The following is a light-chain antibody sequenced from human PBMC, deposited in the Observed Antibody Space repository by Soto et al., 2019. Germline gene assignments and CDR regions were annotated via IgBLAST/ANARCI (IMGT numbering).Light chain of an antibody. CDR2: VSS. V-gene: IGKV1-12*01. Sequence: DIQMTQSPSSVSASVGDRVTITCRASQGISSWLAWYQHKPGKAPKLLIYVSSSLQSRVPSRFSGRGSATDFTLTISRLQPEDFATYYCQQANSFPWTFGQGTKVEIK. J-gene: IGKJ1*01. CDR1: QGISSW. CDR3: QQANSFPWT.